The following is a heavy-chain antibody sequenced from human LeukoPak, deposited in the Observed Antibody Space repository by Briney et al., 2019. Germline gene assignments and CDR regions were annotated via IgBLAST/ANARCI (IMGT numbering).Heavy chain of an antibody. Sequence: PGGSLRLSCAASGFTSSDYTMNWVRQAPGKGLEWVSGISVSDDSTYYADSVKGRFAMSRDNSNNMLYLQMNSLRAEGTAVYYCAKDRYCRSTNCPYDYWGQGTLVTVSS. V-gene: IGHV3-23*01. CDR1: GFTSSDYT. D-gene: IGHD2-2*01. CDR2: ISVSDDST. J-gene: IGHJ4*02. CDR3: AKDRYCRSTNCPYDY.